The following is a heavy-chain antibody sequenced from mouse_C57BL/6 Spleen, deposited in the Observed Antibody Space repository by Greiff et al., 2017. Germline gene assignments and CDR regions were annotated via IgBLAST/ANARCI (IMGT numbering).Heavy chain of an antibody. CDR2: ISYDGSN. CDR1: GYSITSGYY. D-gene: IGHD2-1*01. Sequence: EVKVEESGPGLVKPSQSLSLTCSVTGYSITSGYYWNWIRQFPGNKLEWMGYISYDGSNNYNPSLKNRISITRDTSKNQFFLKLNSVTTEDTATYYCARNYGNSYYYAMDYWGQGTSVTVSS. CDR3: ARNYGNSYYYAMDY. V-gene: IGHV3-6*01. J-gene: IGHJ4*01.